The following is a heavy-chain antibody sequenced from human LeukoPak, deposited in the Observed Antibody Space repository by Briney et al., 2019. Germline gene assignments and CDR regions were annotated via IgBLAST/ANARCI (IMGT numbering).Heavy chain of an antibody. CDR3: ARCDFWSGYYKTGLGAFDI. Sequence: SETLSLTCTVSGGSISSGSYYWSWIRQPAGKGLEWIGRIYTSGSTNYNPSLKRRVTISVDTSKNQFSLKLSSVTAADTAVYYCARCDFWSGYYKTGLGAFDIWGQGTMVTVSS. D-gene: IGHD3-3*01. CDR1: GGSISSGSYY. J-gene: IGHJ3*02. CDR2: IYTSGST. V-gene: IGHV4-61*02.